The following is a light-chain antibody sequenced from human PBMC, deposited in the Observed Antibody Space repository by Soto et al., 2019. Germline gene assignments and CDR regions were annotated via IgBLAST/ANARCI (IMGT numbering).Light chain of an antibody. Sequence: EIVFTQSPATLSLSPGEIATLSCRASQSVSSYLAWYQQKPGQAPRLLIYDASNRATGIPARFSGSGSGTDFSLTISGLEPEDFAVYYCQQRSNRFSFGPGTKVDIK. CDR2: DAS. V-gene: IGKV3-11*01. J-gene: IGKJ3*01. CDR1: QSVSSY. CDR3: QQRSNRFS.